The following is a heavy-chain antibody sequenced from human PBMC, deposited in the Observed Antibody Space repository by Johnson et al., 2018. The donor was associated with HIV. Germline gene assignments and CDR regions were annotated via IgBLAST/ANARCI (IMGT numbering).Heavy chain of an antibody. Sequence: VQLVESGGGVVQPGRSLRLSCAASGFTFSSYAMHWVRQAPGKGLEWVAVISYDGSNKYYADSVKGRFTISRDNSKNTLYLQMNSLRVEDTAVYYCARGLGDSRVVDAFEIWGQGTMVTVSS. CDR3: ARGLGDSRVVDAFEI. D-gene: IGHD4-17*01. J-gene: IGHJ3*02. V-gene: IGHV3-30-3*01. CDR2: ISYDGSNK. CDR1: GFTFSSYA.